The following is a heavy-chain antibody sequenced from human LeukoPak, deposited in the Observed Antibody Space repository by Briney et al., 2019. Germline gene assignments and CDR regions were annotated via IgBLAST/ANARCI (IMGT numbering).Heavy chain of an antibody. CDR3: AKVDYCGGDCLFFDY. D-gene: IGHD2-21*02. Sequence: GRSLSMSCAAPGFTFDDYAMHWVVHAPRHCMDWVSGISWNSGSIGYADSVKGRFTISRDNGKNSLYLQMNSLRAEDTALYYCAKVDYCGGDCLFFDYWGQGTLVTVSS. CDR1: GFTFDDYA. J-gene: IGHJ4*02. CDR2: ISWNSGSI. V-gene: IGHV3-9*01.